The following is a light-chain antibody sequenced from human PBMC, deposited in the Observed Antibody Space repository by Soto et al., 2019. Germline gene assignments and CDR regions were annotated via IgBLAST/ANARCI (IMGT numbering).Light chain of an antibody. V-gene: IGLV1-44*01. J-gene: IGLJ1*01. CDR3: LAWDDSLNSHV. Sequence: QSVLTQPPSASGTPGQRVTISCSGGSSNMGTNTVSWYQQVPGTAPKVLIYVNDQRPSGVPGRFSGSNSGTSASLAISGLLPEDEADYYCLAWDDSLNSHVFGTGTKLTVL. CDR1: SSNMGTNT. CDR2: VND.